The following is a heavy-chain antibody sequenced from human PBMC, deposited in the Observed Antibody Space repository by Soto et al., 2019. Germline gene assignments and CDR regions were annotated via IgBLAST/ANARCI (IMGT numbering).Heavy chain of an antibody. D-gene: IGHD3-16*01. CDR1: GGSFRSYA. J-gene: IGHJ4*02. CDR2: IIPIFGTT. CDR3: ARDGGGATFDY. Sequence: QVQLVQSGAEVKKPGSSVKVSCEASGGSFRSYAINWMRQAPGQGLEWMGGIIPIFGTTTYAQKFQGRVTLSADESTRTAFVELSSLRSEDTAVYYCARDGGGATFDYWGQGTLVTVSS. V-gene: IGHV1-69*12.